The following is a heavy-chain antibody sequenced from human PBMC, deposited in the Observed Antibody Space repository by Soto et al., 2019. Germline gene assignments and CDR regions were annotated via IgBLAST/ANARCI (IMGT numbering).Heavy chain of an antibody. CDR2: ISYDGSNK. Sequence: QVQLVESGGGVVQPGRSLRLSCAASVFTFSSYAMHWVRQAPGKGLEWVAVISYDGSNKYYADSVKGRFTISRDNSKNTLYLQMNSLRAEDTAVYYCARDSGNYGMDVWGQGTTVTVSS. CDR1: VFTFSSYA. CDR3: ARDSGNYGMDV. J-gene: IGHJ6*02. D-gene: IGHD1-1*01. V-gene: IGHV3-30-3*01.